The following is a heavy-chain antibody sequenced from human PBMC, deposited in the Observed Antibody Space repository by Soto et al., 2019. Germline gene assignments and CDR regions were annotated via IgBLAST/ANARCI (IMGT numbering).Heavy chain of an antibody. Sequence: SPTLSLTCAISGDSVSSNSAAWNWIRQSPSRGLEWLGRTYYRSKWYNDYAVSVKSRITINPDTSKNQFSLQLNSVTPEDTAVYYCARDQNVWSGYYYYYYGMDVWGQGTTVTVSS. CDR3: ARDQNVWSGYYYYYYGMDV. CDR2: TYYRSKWYN. V-gene: IGHV6-1*01. D-gene: IGHD3-3*01. CDR1: GDSVSSNSAA. J-gene: IGHJ6*02.